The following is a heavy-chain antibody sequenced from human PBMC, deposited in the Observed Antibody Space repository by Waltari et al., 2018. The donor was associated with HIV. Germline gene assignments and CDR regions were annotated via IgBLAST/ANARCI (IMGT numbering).Heavy chain of an antibody. CDR2: IYWDDDK. J-gene: IGHJ6*02. CDR3: AHSCSSTSCYRGIYYGMDV. CDR1: GFSLSTSGVG. Sequence: QITLQESGPTLVKPTQTLTLTCTFSGFSLSTSGVGVGWIRQHPGKALEWLALIYWDDDKRYSPSLKSRLTITKDTSKNQVVLTMTNMDPVDTATYYCAHSCSSTSCYRGIYYGMDVWGQGTTVTVSS. V-gene: IGHV2-5*02. D-gene: IGHD2-2*01.